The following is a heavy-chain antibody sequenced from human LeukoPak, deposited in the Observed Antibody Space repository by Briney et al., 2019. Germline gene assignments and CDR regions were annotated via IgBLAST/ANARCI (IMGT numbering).Heavy chain of an antibody. D-gene: IGHD6-19*01. Sequence: SETLSLTCTVSGGSISSSSYYWGWIRQPPWKGLEWIGSIYYTGSTYYNPSLKSRVTISVDTSKNQFSLKLSSVTAADTAVYYCAAQGYSSGWYADRFDYWGQGTLVTVSS. J-gene: IGHJ4*02. CDR1: GGSISSSSYY. CDR3: AAQGYSSGWYADRFDY. V-gene: IGHV4-39*01. CDR2: IYYTGST.